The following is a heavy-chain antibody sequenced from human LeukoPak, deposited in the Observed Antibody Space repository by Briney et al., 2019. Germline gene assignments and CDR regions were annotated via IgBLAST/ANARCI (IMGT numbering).Heavy chain of an antibody. CDR3: ARSCRDGYRDFDY. J-gene: IGHJ4*02. Sequence: GESLKISCKGSGYSFTSYWIGWVRQMSGKGLEWMGIIYPGDSDSRYSPSFQGQVTISADKSISTAYLQWSSLKASDTAMYYCARSCRDGYRDFDYWGQGTPVTVSA. CDR2: IYPGDSDS. V-gene: IGHV5-51*01. D-gene: IGHD5-24*01. CDR1: GYSFTSYW.